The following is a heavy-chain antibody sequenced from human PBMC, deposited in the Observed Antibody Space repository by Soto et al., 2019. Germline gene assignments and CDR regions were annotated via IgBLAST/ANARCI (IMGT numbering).Heavy chain of an antibody. V-gene: IGHV3-30-3*01. J-gene: IGHJ6*02. CDR3: AGSYSDGYSSSWYGMDV. CDR1: GFTFSSYA. CDR2: ISYDGSNK. Sequence: GGSLRLSCAASGFTFSSYAMHWVRQAPDKGLEWVAVISYDGSNKYYADSVKGRFTISRDNSKNTLYLQMNSLRAEDTAVYYCAGSYSDGYSSSWYGMDVWGQGTTVTVSS. D-gene: IGHD6-13*01.